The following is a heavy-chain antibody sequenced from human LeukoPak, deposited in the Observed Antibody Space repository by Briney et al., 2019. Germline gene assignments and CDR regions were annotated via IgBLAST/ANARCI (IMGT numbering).Heavy chain of an antibody. CDR1: GFTFSAYA. J-gene: IGHJ4*02. CDR3: ARVAYDSFGHYYHDYFDH. D-gene: IGHD3-22*01. V-gene: IGHV3-23*01. CDR2: MSGRDDKT. Sequence: PGGSLRLSCAASGFTFSAYAMTWFRQAPGKGLEWVSSMSGRDDKTYYTDSAKGRFTISRDNSKNTLYLQMNSLRAEDTALYYCARVAYDSFGHYYHDYFDHWGQGTLVTVSS.